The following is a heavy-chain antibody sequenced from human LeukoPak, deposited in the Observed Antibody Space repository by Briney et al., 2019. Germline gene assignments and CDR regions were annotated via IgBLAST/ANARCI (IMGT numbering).Heavy chain of an antibody. D-gene: IGHD4-11*01. CDR1: GFTFSSHA. J-gene: IGHJ4*02. V-gene: IGHV3-33*08. Sequence: GGSLRLSCAASGFTFSSHAMHWVRQAPGKGLQWVAVIWYDGSNKYYADSVKGRFTISRDNSKNTLYLQMNSLRAEDTAVYYCARDYSGPDYWGQGTLVTVSS. CDR2: IWYDGSNK. CDR3: ARDYSGPDY.